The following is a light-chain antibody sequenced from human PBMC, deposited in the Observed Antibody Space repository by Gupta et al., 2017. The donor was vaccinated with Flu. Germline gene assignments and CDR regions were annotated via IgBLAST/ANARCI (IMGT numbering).Light chain of an antibody. J-gene: IGKJ3*01. V-gene: IGKV1-39*01. CDR2: AAF. CDR1: QSVRSY. Sequence: DIQMTQSPTSLSASVGDTVTISCRASQSVRSYLNWYQQRPGRAPKLLIYAAFSLPTGVPSRFSGSGSGTDFTLTISRLQPEDFATYYCLQSPSIPCTFGHGTKVDVK. CDR3: LQSPSIPCT.